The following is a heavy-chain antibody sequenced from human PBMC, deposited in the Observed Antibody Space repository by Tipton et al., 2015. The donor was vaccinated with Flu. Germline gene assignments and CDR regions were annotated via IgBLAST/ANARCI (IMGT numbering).Heavy chain of an antibody. J-gene: IGHJ6*02. CDR1: GFTFSSYA. CDR3: AKDRGSSSWSLHGGMDV. CDR2: ISGSGGST. D-gene: IGHD6-13*01. V-gene: IGHV3-23*01. Sequence: SLRLSCAASGFTFSSYAMSWVRQAPGKGLEWVSAISGSGGSTYYADSVKGRFTISRDNSKNTLYLQMNSLRAEDTAVYYCAKDRGSSSWSLHGGMDVWGQGTTVPVSS.